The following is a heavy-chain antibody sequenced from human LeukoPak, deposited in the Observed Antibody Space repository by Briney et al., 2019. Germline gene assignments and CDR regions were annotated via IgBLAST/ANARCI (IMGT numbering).Heavy chain of an antibody. D-gene: IGHD1-26*01. CDR3: ARPHYTTSGSYLDY. CDR2: INAGNGNT. CDR1: GYTFTSYA. J-gene: IGHJ4*02. Sequence: GASVKVSCKASGYTFTSYAMHWVRQAPGQRLEWMGWINAGNGNTKYSQKFQGRVTITADESTSTAYMELSSLRSEDTAVYYCARPHYTTSGSYLDYWGQGTLVTVSS. V-gene: IGHV1-3*01.